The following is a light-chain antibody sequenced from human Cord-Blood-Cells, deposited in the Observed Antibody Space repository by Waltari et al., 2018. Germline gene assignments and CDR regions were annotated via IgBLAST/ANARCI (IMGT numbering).Light chain of an antibody. Sequence: QSALTQPASVSGSPGQSITISCTGTSSDVGSYNLVSWYQQHPGKAPKLMIHEGSKRPSGVSNRFSGSKSGNTASLTISGLQAEDEADYYCCSYAGSSTSRVFGGGTKLTVL. J-gene: IGLJ3*02. CDR3: CSYAGSSTSRV. CDR2: EGS. CDR1: SSDVGSYNL. V-gene: IGLV2-23*01.